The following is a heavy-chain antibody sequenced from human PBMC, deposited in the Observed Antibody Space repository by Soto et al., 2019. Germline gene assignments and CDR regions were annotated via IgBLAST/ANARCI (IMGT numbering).Heavy chain of an antibody. J-gene: IGHJ4*02. Sequence: LGESLKISCKGSGYNFAGYWIAWVRQMPGKGLELMGIIYPSGSDTRYRPSFQGRVTISADKSISSAYLQWSSLRASDTAMYYCARGGVSTRTFDYWGQGTPVTVSS. CDR3: ARGGVSTRTFDY. V-gene: IGHV5-51*01. CDR2: IYPSGSDT. D-gene: IGHD3-3*01. CDR1: GYNFAGYW.